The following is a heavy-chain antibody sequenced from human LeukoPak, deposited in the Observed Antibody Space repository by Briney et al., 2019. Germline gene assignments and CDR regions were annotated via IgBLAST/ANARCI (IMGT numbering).Heavy chain of an antibody. CDR3: AKDRARYVATSGPIDY. Sequence: GGSLRLSCAASGFTFSSYAMSWVRQAPGKGLEWVSTISGSGGTTYYADSVKGRFTISRDNSKNTLYLQLNSLRAEDTAVYYCAKDRARYVATSGPIDYWGQGTLVTVSS. J-gene: IGHJ4*02. D-gene: IGHD5-12*01. CDR1: GFTFSSYA. V-gene: IGHV3-23*01. CDR2: ISGSGGTT.